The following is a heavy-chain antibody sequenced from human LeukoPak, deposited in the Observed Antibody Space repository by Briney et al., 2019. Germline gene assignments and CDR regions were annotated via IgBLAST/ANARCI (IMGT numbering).Heavy chain of an antibody. V-gene: IGHV3-23*01. CDR1: GFPFSSYA. J-gene: IGHJ1*01. CDR3: ARSPLGQQLTFQH. Sequence: GGSLKLSCAASGFPFSSYAMSWVRPAPGKGLEWVSSISDSGGSPYYADSVKGRFTISRDNSKNTLYLYMNSLRAEDTAVYYCARSPLGQQLTFQHWGQGTLVTVSS. CDR2: ISDSGGSP. D-gene: IGHD6-13*01.